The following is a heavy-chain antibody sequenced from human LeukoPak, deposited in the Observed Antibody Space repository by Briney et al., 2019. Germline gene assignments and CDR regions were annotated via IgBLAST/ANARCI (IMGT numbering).Heavy chain of an antibody. Sequence: PGGSLRLSCVASGFPFSSYWMTWVRQAPGKGLEWVANIKQDGSKKSYVDSVKGRFTISRDNAKNSLYLQMNSLRAEDTAVYYCARSDYWGQGTLVTVSS. CDR3: ARSDY. CDR1: GFPFSSYW. J-gene: IGHJ4*02. CDR2: IKQDGSKK. V-gene: IGHV3-7*03.